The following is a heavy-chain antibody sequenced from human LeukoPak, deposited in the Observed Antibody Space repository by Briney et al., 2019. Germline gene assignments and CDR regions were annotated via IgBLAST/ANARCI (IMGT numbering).Heavy chain of an antibody. D-gene: IGHD5-18*01. V-gene: IGHV3-30*02. CDR1: GFTFSNYA. CDR3: AKGLDTAMVDFDY. Sequence: GGSLRLSCTASGFTFSNYAMHWVRQAPGKGLEWVAFIRYDGSNKYYADSVKGRFTISRDNSKNTLYLQMNSLRAEDTAVYYCAKGLDTAMVDFDYWGQGTLVTVSS. CDR2: IRYDGSNK. J-gene: IGHJ4*02.